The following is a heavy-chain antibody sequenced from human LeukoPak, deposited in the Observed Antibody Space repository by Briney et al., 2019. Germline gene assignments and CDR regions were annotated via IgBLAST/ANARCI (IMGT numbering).Heavy chain of an antibody. Sequence: PGGSLRLSCAASGFTFSSYAMSWVRQAPGKGLEWVSAISGSGGSTYYADSVKGRFTISRDNSKNTLYLQMNSLRAEDTAVYYCAKARRQYYYDSSGYYHPVDYWGQGTLVTVSS. CDR2: ISGSGGST. J-gene: IGHJ4*02. CDR1: GFTFSSYA. V-gene: IGHV3-23*01. CDR3: AKARRQYYYDSSGYYHPVDY. D-gene: IGHD3-22*01.